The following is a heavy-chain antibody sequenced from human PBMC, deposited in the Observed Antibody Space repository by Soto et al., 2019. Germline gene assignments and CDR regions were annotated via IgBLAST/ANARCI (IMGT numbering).Heavy chain of an antibody. CDR1: GFTFSSYA. D-gene: IGHD1-7*01. CDR3: ARDNVAITNYFWFDP. Sequence: GGSLRLSCAASGFTFSSYAMHWVRLAPGRGLEWVALVWNDGTNPYYADSVQGRFIISRDNSKNTLYLQMNSLSAEDTAVYYCARDNVAITNYFWFDPRRQGTQVTVSS. J-gene: IGHJ5*02. V-gene: IGHV3-33*01. CDR2: VWNDGTNP.